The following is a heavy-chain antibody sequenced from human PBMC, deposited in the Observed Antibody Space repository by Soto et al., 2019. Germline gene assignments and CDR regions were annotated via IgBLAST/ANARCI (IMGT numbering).Heavy chain of an antibody. CDR1: GGTFSSYA. D-gene: IGHD3-3*01. CDR2: IIPIFGTA. V-gene: IGHV1-69*13. J-gene: IGHJ6*02. CDR3: ARLHYDFWSGYPGPRHYYYGMDV. Sequence: ASVKVSCKASGGTFSSYAISWVRQAPGQGLEWMGGIIPIFGTADYAQKFQGRVTITADESTSTAYMELSSLRSEDTAVYYCARLHYDFWSGYPGPRHYYYGMDVWGQGTTVTVSS.